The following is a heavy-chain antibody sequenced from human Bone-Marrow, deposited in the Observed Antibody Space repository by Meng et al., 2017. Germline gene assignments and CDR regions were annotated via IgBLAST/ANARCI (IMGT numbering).Heavy chain of an antibody. CDR1: GGSFSGYY. D-gene: IGHD5-18*01. J-gene: IGHJ4*02. CDR3: ARGSWLQLWLQDY. CDR2: INHSGST. Sequence: QVHLTQGGEGRLKPSETLSLTCAVLGGSFSGYYWSWIRQPPGKGLEWIGEINHSGSTNYNPSLKSRVTISVDTSKNQFSLKLSSVTAADTAVYYCARGSWLQLWLQDYWGQGTLVTVS. V-gene: IGHV4-34*01.